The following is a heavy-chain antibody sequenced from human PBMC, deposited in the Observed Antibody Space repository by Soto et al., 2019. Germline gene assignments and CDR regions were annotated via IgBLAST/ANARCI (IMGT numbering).Heavy chain of an antibody. J-gene: IGHJ6*03. CDR3: ARGQGYSGYGGYYYMDV. Sequence: SETLSLTCTVSGGSISSYYWSWIRQPPGKGLEWIGYIYYSGSTNYNPSLKSRVTISVDTSKNQFSLKLSSVTAADTAVYYCARGQGYSGYGGYYYMDVWGKGTTVTVSS. D-gene: IGHD5-12*01. V-gene: IGHV4-59*01. CDR2: IYYSGST. CDR1: GGSISSYY.